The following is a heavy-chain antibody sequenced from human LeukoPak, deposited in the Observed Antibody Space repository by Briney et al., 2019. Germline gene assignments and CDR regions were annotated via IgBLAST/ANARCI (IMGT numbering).Heavy chain of an antibody. CDR3: ARGRDSSGYYYLRYYYYYYMDV. V-gene: IGHV1-18*01. Sequence: ASVKVSCKASGYTFTSYGISWVRQAPGQGLEGMGWISAYNGNTNYAQKLQGRVTMTTDTSTSTAYMELRSLRSDDTAVYYCARGRDSSGYYYLRYYYYYYMDVWGKGTTVTVSS. CDR1: GYTFTSYG. J-gene: IGHJ6*03. CDR2: ISAYNGNT. D-gene: IGHD3-22*01.